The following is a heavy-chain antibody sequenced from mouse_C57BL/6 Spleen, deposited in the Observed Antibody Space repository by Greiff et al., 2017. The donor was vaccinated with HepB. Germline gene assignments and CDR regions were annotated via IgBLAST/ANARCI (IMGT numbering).Heavy chain of an antibody. CDR2: ISYDGSN. V-gene: IGHV3-6*01. Sequence: EVQLQESGPGLVKPSQSLSLTCSVTGYSITSGYYWNWIRQFPGNKLEWMGYISYDGSNNYNPSLKNRISITRDTSKNQFFLKLNSVTTEDTATYYCARDYDYDGFDYWGQGTTLTVSS. CDR3: ARDYDYDGFDY. D-gene: IGHD2-4*01. J-gene: IGHJ2*01. CDR1: GYSITSGYY.